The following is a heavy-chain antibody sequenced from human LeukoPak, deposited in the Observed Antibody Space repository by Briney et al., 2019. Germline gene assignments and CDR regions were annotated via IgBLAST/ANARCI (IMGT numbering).Heavy chain of an antibody. CDR3: AVDTAMDPDY. Sequence: PGGSLRLSCAASGFSGFTFSSHAMSWVRQAPGKGLEWIGSIYYSGSTYYNPSLKSRVTISVDTSKNQFSLKLSSVTAADTAVYYCAVDTAMDPDYWGQGTLVTVSS. V-gene: IGHV4-39*01. J-gene: IGHJ4*02. CDR2: IYYSGST. CDR1: GFSGFTFSSHA. D-gene: IGHD5-18*01.